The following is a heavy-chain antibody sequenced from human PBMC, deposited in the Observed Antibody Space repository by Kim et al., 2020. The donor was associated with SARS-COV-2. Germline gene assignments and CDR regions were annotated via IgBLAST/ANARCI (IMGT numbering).Heavy chain of an antibody. D-gene: IGHD3-10*01. V-gene: IGHV4-31*03. CDR2: IYYSGST. CDR1: GGSISSGGYY. J-gene: IGHJ5*02. CDR3: ARDDGSGSAWFDP. Sequence: SETLSLTCTVSGGSISSGGYYWSWIRQHPGKGLEWIGYIYYSGSTYYNPSLKSRVTISVDTSKNQFSLKLSSVTAADTAVYYCARDDGSGSAWFDPWGQGTLVTVSS.